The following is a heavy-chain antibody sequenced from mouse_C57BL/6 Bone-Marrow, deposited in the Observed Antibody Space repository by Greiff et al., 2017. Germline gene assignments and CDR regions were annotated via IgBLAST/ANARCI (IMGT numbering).Heavy chain of an antibody. CDR2: YPGSGNTY. CDR3: RGIYYYGSSYGYYAMDY. J-gene: IGHJ4*01. D-gene: IGHD1-1*01. V-gene: IGHV1-83*01. CDR1: YTFTDYYM. Sequence: VQLKESGPELVKPGASVKMSCKASGYTFTDYYMHWVKQKPGKGLAWIGEIYPGSGNTYYNEKFKGKATLTADTSSSTAYMQLSSLTSEDSAVYFCARGIYYYGSSYGYYAMDYWGKGTSVTVTS.